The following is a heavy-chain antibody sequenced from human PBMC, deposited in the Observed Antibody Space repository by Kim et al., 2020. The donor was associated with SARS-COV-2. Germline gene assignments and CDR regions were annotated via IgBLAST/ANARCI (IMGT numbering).Heavy chain of an antibody. CDR1: GGSISSYY. J-gene: IGHJ5*02. CDR3: ARAGTRLLWFGSIQITHNWFDP. CDR2: IYYSGST. V-gene: IGHV4-59*01. D-gene: IGHD3-10*01. Sequence: SETLSLTCTVSGGSISSYYWSWIRQPPGKGLEWIGYIYYSGSTNYNPSLKSRVTISVDTSKNQFSLKLSSVTAADTAVYYCARAGTRLLWFGSIQITHNWFDPWGQGTLVTVSS.